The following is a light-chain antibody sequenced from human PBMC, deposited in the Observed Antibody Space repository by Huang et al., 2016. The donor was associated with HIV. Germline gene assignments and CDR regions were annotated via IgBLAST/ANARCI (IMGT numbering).Light chain of an antibody. CDR3: MQALQTPYT. CDR2: LGF. Sequence: DIVMTQSPLSLPVTPGEPASISCRSSQSLLQSNGYNFLDWYLQKPGQSPQLLIYLGFNRASGVPDRFSGSTSGTRFTLKISRVEAEDVGIYYCMQALQTPYTFGQGTKLEIK. J-gene: IGKJ2*01. CDR1: QSLLQSNGYNF. V-gene: IGKV2-28*01.